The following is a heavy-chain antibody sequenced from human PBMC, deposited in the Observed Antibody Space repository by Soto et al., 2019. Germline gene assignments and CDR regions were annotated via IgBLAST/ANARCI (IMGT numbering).Heavy chain of an antibody. Sequence: ASVKVSCKASGYTFTSYGISWVRQAPGQGLEWMGWISAYNGNTNYAQKLQGRVTMTTDTSTSTAYMELRSLRSDDTAVYYCGRLIVVAGEDWFDPWGQGTLVTVSS. CDR3: GRLIVVAGEDWFDP. V-gene: IGHV1-18*01. CDR1: GYTFTSYG. J-gene: IGHJ5*02. CDR2: ISAYNGNT. D-gene: IGHD3-22*01.